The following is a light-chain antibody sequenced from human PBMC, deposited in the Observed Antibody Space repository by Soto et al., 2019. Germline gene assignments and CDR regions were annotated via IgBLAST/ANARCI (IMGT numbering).Light chain of an antibody. J-gene: IGKJ1*01. Sequence: EIVLTQSPATLSLSPGERATLSCRASQSVRSSYLAWYQQKPGQAPMLLIYGASTRATGIPARFSGSGSGTEFTLTISSLQSEDFAVYYCQQSNNWPPWTFGQVTKVEIK. CDR2: GAS. CDR3: QQSNNWPPWT. V-gene: IGKV3-15*01. CDR1: QSVRSSY.